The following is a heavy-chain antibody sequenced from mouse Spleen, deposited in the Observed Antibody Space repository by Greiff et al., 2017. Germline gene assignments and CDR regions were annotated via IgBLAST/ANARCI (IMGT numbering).Heavy chain of an antibody. CDR2: SRNKANDYTT. Sequence: EVQVVESGGGLVQSGRSLRLSCATSGFTFSDFYMEWVRQAPGKGLEWIAASRNKANDYTTEYSASVKGRFIVSRDTSQSILYLQMNALRAEDTAIYYCASEGDYDGFAYWGQGTLVTVSA. J-gene: IGHJ3*01. D-gene: IGHD2-4*01. CDR1: GFTFSDFY. CDR3: ASEGDYDGFAY. V-gene: IGHV7-1*01.